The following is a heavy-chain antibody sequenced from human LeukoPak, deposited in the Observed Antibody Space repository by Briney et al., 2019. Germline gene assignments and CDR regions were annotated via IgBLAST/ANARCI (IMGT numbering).Heavy chain of an antibody. CDR3: ARPTAGTTLFEGIDY. D-gene: IGHD1-1*01. CDR1: GDSISSGDYY. Sequence: SETLSLTCTVSGDSISSGDYYWSWIRQPAGKGLEWIGRISSSGSTYYNPSLKSRVTISIDTSKNQFSLKLTSVTAADTAVYYCARPTAGTTLFEGIDYWGQGTLVTVSS. J-gene: IGHJ4*02. V-gene: IGHV4-61*02. CDR2: ISSSGST.